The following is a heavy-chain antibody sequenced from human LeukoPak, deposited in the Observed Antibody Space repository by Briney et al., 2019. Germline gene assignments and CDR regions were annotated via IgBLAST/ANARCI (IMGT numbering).Heavy chain of an antibody. Sequence: GESLQISCQSSGYNFTPYWIVWVRQMPGKGLGWMGITFAGYSYTIYSPSFQGQVTMSVDKSINTAYLQWSSLKASDTAMYYCARHFHPAETTGGYFDLWGRGTLVTVSA. J-gene: IGHJ2*01. CDR3: ARHFHPAETTGGYFDL. CDR1: GYNFTPYW. V-gene: IGHV5-51*01. D-gene: IGHD4-17*01. CDR2: TFAGYSYT.